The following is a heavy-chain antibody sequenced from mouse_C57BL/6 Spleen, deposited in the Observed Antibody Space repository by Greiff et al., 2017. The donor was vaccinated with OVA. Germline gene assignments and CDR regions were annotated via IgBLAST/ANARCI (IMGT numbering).Heavy chain of an antibody. D-gene: IGHD3-2*02. CDR3: ARGSSTGFAY. Sequence: EVKLQESGGGLVKPGGSLKLSCAASGFTFSDYGMHWVRQAPEKGLEWVAYISSGSSTIYYADTVKGRFTISRDNAKNTLFLQMTSLRSEDTAMYYCARGSSTGFAYWGQGTLVTVSA. V-gene: IGHV5-17*01. J-gene: IGHJ3*01. CDR2: ISSGSSTI. CDR1: GFTFSDYG.